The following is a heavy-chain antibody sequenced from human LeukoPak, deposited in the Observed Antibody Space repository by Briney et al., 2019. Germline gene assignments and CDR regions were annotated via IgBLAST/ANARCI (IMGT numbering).Heavy chain of an antibody. CDR3: ARGYGSSVVLRYFDWLDDAFDI. V-gene: IGHV4-34*01. CDR1: GGTFSGYY. Sequence: SETLSLTCAVYGGTFSGYYWSWIRQPPGKGLEWIGEINHSGSTNYNPSLKSRVTISVDTSKNQFSLKLSSVTAADTAVYYCARGYGSSVVLRYFDWLDDAFDIWGQGTMVTVSS. D-gene: IGHD3-9*01. J-gene: IGHJ3*02. CDR2: INHSGST.